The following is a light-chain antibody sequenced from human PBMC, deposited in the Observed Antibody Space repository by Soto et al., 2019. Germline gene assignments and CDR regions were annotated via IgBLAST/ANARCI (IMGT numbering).Light chain of an antibody. CDR1: QSISSY. CDR3: QQYDSSPRT. CDR2: GAS. J-gene: IGKJ1*01. Sequence: TQSPSSLSASVGDRVTITCRASQSISSYLAWYQQKPGQAPRLLIYGASSRATGIPDRFSGSGSGTDFTLTISRLEPEDFAVYYCQQYDSSPRTFGQGTKGDIK. V-gene: IGKV3-20*01.